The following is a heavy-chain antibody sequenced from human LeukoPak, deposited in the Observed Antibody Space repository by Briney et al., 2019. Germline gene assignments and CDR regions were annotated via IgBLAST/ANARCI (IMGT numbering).Heavy chain of an antibody. V-gene: IGHV4-4*02. D-gene: IGHD3-9*01. J-gene: IGHJ4*02. CDR3: ARRVLRYSRGYYFDY. CDR1: GGSISSSNW. CDR2: IYHSGST. Sequence: SETLSLTCAVSGGSISSSNWWSWVRQPPGKGLEWIGEIYHSGSTNYNPSLKSRVTISVDKSKNQFSLKLSSVTAADTAVYYCARRVLRYSRGYYFDYWGQGTLVTVSS.